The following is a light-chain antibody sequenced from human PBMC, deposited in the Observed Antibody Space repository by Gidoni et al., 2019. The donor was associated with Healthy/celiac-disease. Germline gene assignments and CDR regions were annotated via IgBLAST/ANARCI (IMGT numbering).Light chain of an antibody. Sequence: DIQMAQSPSTLSTSVGDKVTITCRASQSISSWLAWYQQKPGKAPKLLIYKASSLESGVPSRFSGSGSGTEFTLTISSLQPDDFATYYCQQYNSYPYTFGQGTKLEIK. CDR3: QQYNSYPYT. V-gene: IGKV1-5*03. J-gene: IGKJ2*01. CDR1: QSISSW. CDR2: KAS.